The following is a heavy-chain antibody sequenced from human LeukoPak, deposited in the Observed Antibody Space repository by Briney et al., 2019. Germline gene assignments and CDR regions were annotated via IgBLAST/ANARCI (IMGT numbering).Heavy chain of an antibody. CDR3: AKGYYFDILSGYSSLDS. CDR2: ISGSGGST. J-gene: IGHJ4*02. D-gene: IGHD3-9*01. CDR1: GFTLSSYG. V-gene: IGHV3-23*01. Sequence: HTGGTLRLSCAASGFTLSSYGMSWVRQAPGKGLEWVSAISGSGGSTYYADSVKGRFTISRDNSKNPLYLQMNRLRAEDPAAYYCAKGYYFDILSGYSSLDSWGQGTLVTVSS.